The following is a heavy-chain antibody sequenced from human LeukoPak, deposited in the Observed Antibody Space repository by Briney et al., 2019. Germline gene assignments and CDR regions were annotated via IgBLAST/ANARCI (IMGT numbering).Heavy chain of an antibody. D-gene: IGHD3-10*01. Sequence: SETLSLTCTVSGASISGSGYYWGWIRQPPGKGLEWIGSIYSSGSTYYNASLQSRVTISVDTSKNQFSLKLSSVTAADTAVYYCARGPYGSGRAYYYMDVWGKGTTVTISS. CDR2: IYSSGST. J-gene: IGHJ6*03. V-gene: IGHV4-39*07. CDR3: ARGPYGSGRAYYYMDV. CDR1: GASISGSGYY.